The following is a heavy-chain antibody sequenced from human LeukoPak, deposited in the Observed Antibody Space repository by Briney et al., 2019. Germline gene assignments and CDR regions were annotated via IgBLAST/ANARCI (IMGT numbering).Heavy chain of an antibody. D-gene: IGHD1-26*01. V-gene: IGHV4-30-2*01. CDR3: ARHGGGGESYPRVFDY. Sequence: SETLSLTCAVSGGSISSGGYSWSWIRQPPGKGLEWIGYIYHSGSTYYNPSLKSRVTISVDRSKNQFSLKLSSVTAADTAMYYCARHGGGGESYPRVFDYWGRGNLVTVSS. CDR1: GGSISSGGYS. CDR2: IYHSGST. J-gene: IGHJ4*02.